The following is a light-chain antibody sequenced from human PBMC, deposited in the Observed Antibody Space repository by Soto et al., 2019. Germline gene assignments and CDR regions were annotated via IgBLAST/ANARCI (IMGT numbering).Light chain of an antibody. CDR2: AVT. CDR3: SSYTSSSTL. V-gene: IGLV2-14*01. J-gene: IGLJ1*01. Sequence: SALTQPASVSGSPGQSITISCTGTISDVGGYNYVSWYQQHPGKAPKLMIYAVTDRPSGVSSRFSGSKSGNTASLTISGLQAEDEADYYCSSYTSSSTLFGTGTKLTVL. CDR1: ISDVGGYNY.